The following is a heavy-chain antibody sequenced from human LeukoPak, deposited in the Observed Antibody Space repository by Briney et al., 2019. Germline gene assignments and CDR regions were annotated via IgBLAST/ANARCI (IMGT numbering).Heavy chain of an antibody. CDR2: IYYSGST. Sequence: SETLSLTCTVSGGSISSYYWSWIRQPPGKGLEWIGYIYYSGSTNYNPSPKSRVTISVDTSKNQFSLKLSSVTAADTAVYYCARHGWGYSSGWFFDYWGQGTLVTVSS. CDR1: GGSISSYY. D-gene: IGHD6-19*01. V-gene: IGHV4-59*08. CDR3: ARHGWGYSSGWFFDY. J-gene: IGHJ4*02.